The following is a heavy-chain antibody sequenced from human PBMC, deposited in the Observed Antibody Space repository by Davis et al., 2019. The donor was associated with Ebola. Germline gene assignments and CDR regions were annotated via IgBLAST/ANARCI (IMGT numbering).Heavy chain of an antibody. CDR1: GGSISSYC. CDR3: ARFGAPAAIVPLYNWFDP. J-gene: IGHJ5*02. D-gene: IGHD2-2*02. CDR2: ISYTGKV. Sequence: PSETLSLTCTVSGGSISSYCWSGIRQPPGKGLESIGYISYTGKVNYNASLKSRVNISLDTSKNQFSLKLRSVTAADTAVYYCARFGAPAAIVPLYNWFDPWGQGTLVTVSS. V-gene: IGHV4-59*01.